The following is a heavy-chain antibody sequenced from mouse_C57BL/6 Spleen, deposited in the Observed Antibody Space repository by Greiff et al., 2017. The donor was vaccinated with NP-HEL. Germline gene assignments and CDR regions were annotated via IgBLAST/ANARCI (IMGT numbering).Heavy chain of an antibody. CDR1: GFTFTDYY. V-gene: IGHV7-3*01. J-gene: IGHJ2*01. CDR2: IRNKANGYTT. D-gene: IGHD4-1*01. Sequence: DVKLVESGGGLVQPGGSLSLSCAASGFTFTDYYMSWVRQPPGKALEWLGFIRNKANGYTTEYSASVKGRFTISRDNSQSILYLQMNALRAEDSATYYCARYGPKLGYFDYWGQGTTLTVSS. CDR3: ARYGPKLGYFDY.